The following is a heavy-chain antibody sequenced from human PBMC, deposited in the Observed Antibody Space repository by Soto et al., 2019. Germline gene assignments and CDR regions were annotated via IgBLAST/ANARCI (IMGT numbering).Heavy chain of an antibody. Sequence: QITLKESGPTLVKPTQTLTLTCTFSGFSLSTSGVGVGWIRQPPGKALEWLALIYWNDDKRYSPSLKSRLTITKDTSKNQVVLTMTNMDPVDTATYYCAHRRSEIVVVPAEDAFDIWGQGTMVTVSA. CDR2: IYWNDDK. D-gene: IGHD2-2*01. CDR1: GFSLSTSGVG. J-gene: IGHJ3*02. V-gene: IGHV2-5*01. CDR3: AHRRSEIVVVPAEDAFDI.